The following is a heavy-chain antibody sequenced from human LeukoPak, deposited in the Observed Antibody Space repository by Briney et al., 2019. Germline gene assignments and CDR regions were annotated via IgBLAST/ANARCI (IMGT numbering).Heavy chain of an antibody. Sequence: SETLSLTCAVYGGSFSGYYWSWIRQPPGKGLEWIGEINHSGSTNYNPSLKSRVTISVDTSKNQFSLKLSSVTAADTAVYYCARDRDGRFGEYWGQGTLVTVSS. D-gene: IGHD3-10*01. CDR1: GGSFSGYY. V-gene: IGHV4-34*01. J-gene: IGHJ4*02. CDR2: INHSGST. CDR3: ARDRDGRFGEY.